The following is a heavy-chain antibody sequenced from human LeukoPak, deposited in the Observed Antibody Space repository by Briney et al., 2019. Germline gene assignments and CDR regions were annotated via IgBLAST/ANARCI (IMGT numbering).Heavy chain of an antibody. CDR3: ARTGHDSSHYYYLDY. V-gene: IGHV4-39*01. J-gene: IGHJ4*02. CDR1: GGSISSSSYY. D-gene: IGHD3-22*01. Sequence: AETLSLTCTVSGGSISSSSYYWGWIRQPPGKGLEWIGSIYYSGSTYYNPSLKSRVTISVDTSKNQFSLKLSSVTAADTAVYYCARTGHDSSHYYYLDYWGQGTLVTVSS. CDR2: IYYSGST.